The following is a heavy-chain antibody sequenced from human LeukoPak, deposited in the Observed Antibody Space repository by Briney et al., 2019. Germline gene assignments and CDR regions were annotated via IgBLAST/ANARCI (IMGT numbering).Heavy chain of an antibody. CDR3: ARGDDGYPYDFDY. D-gene: IGHD5-18*01. J-gene: IGHJ4*02. Sequence: GGPLRLSCAASGLTFSRYWMQWARRPPGRGLVWVSRINSDGRRTSYAASVKGGFTISRDNAKNTLYLQMNSLRAEDTAVYCCARGDDGYPYDFDYWGQGTLVTVSS. CDR2: INSDGRRT. CDR1: GLTFSRYW. V-gene: IGHV3-74*01.